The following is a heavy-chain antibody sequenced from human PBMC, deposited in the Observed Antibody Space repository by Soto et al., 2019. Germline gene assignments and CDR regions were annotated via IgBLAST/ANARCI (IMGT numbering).Heavy chain of an antibody. Sequence: QVQLVQSGAELKKPGSSVKVSCKASGGTFGNFAISWVRQAPGQGPEWVAGIIPIYGTSNYAYDFRGRITLTADESTATAYMELSDLRFEDTAMYYCATGPRDGYNYWDLDLWGRGTQVTVSS. CDR1: GGTFGNFA. V-gene: IGHV1-69*01. D-gene: IGHD2-21*02. CDR3: ATGPRDGYNYWDLDL. CDR2: IIPIYGTS. J-gene: IGHJ2*01.